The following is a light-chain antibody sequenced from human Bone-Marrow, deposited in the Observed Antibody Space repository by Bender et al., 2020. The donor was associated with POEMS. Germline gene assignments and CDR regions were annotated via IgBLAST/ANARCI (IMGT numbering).Light chain of an antibody. V-gene: IGLV2-14*03. CDR3: SSYTSSSTLV. J-gene: IGLJ2*01. Sequence: QSALTQPASVSGSPGQSIAIACTGTSSDVGGYNYVSWYQHHPGTATKLMIYDVSNRASGVSDRFSGSKSGNTASLTISGLQAEDEANYYCSSYTSSSTLVFGGGTKLTVL. CDR2: DVS. CDR1: SSDVGGYNY.